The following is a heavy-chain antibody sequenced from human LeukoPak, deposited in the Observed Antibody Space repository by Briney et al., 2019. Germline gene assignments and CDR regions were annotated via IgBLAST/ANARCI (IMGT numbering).Heavy chain of an antibody. CDR1: GFTFSSYW. V-gene: IGHV3-7*01. D-gene: IGHD5-12*01. J-gene: IGHJ4*02. Sequence: GGSLRLSCAASGFTFSSYWMSWVRQAPGKGLEWVANIKQAGSEKYYVDSVKGRFTISRDNAKNSVYLQVNSLRAEDTAVYYCARGVATIGNDYWGQGTLVTVSS. CDR2: IKQAGSEK. CDR3: ARGVATIGNDY.